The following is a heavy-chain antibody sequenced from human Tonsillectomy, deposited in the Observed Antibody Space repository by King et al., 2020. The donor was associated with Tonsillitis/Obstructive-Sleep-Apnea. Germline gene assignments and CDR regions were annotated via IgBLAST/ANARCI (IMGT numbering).Heavy chain of an antibody. Sequence: VQLVESGGGLIQPGGSLRLSCAASGFTVSSNYMSWVRQAPGKGLEWVSIIYSCGSTYYADSVKGRFTISRDNSKNTLYLQMNSLRAEDTAVYYCAKAPRGEYCTSTSCYSTYYMDVWGKGTTVTVSS. J-gene: IGHJ6*03. CDR3: AKAPRGEYCTSTSCYSTYYMDV. V-gene: IGHV3-53*01. D-gene: IGHD2-2*01. CDR2: IYSCGST. CDR1: GFTVSSNY.